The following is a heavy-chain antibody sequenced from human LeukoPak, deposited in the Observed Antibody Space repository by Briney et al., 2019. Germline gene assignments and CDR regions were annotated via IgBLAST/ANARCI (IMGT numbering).Heavy chain of an antibody. CDR2: ISSSSSYT. D-gene: IGHD3-3*01. J-gene: IGHJ4*02. V-gene: IGHV3-11*06. CDR3: ARAGGSYDFWSVLDY. CDR1: GFTLSDYY. Sequence: GGSLRLSCAASGFTLSDYYMSWIRQAPGKGLEWVSYISSSSSYTNYADSVKGRFTISRDNAKNSLYLQMNSLRAEDTAVYYCARAGGSYDFWSVLDYWGQGTLVTVSS.